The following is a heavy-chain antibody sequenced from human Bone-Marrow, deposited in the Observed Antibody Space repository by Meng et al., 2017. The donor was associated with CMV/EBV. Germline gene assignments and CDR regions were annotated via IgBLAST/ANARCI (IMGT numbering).Heavy chain of an antibody. CDR1: GFTFSYYG. D-gene: IGHD2-2*01. V-gene: IGHV3-30*02. J-gene: IGHJ4*02. Sequence: GGSLSLSCAASGFTFSYYGMHWVRQATGKGLEWVSFIAYDGSNKYGDSVKGRFTISRDNSKNTLFLEMNSLRDEDTAMYYWHVAGPTNLDYWGQGTLVTVSS. CDR3: HVAGPTNLDY. CDR2: IAYDGSNK.